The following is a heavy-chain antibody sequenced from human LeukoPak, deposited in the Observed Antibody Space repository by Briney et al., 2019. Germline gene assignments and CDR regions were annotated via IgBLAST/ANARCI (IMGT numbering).Heavy chain of an antibody. Sequence: ASVKVSCKASGYTFTSYDINWVRQATGQGLEWMGWMNPNSGNTGYAQKFQGRVTMTRNTSISTAYMELSSLRSEDTAVYYCARGRDSSGWYWLIGIWFDPWGQGTLATVSS. CDR3: ARGRDSSGWYWLIGIWFDP. V-gene: IGHV1-8*01. CDR2: MNPNSGNT. D-gene: IGHD6-19*01. J-gene: IGHJ5*02. CDR1: GYTFTSYD.